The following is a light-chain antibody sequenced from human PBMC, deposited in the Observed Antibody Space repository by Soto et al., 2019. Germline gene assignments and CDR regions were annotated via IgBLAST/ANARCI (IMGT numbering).Light chain of an antibody. V-gene: IGKV1-5*01. J-gene: IGKJ1*01. CDR1: QSISSW. CDR2: DAS. CDR3: QQNNSYPWT. Sequence: GDIVSLSCRASQSISSWLPWYQQKPGKAPKLLIYDASSLESGVPSRFSGSGYGTEVNLTISSLQTDNFATYYCQQNNSYPWTFGQGTKVDIK.